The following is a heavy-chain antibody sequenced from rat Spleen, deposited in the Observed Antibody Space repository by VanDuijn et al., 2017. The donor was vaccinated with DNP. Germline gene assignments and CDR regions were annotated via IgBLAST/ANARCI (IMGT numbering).Heavy chain of an antibody. CDR2: INTDGGTT. D-gene: IGHD1-11*01. CDR3: ARDAGGSRYYWYFDF. CDR1: GFTFSSYW. Sequence: EVRLVESGGDLVQPGRSLKLSCVASGFTFSSYWMYWIRQAPGKGLEWVASINTDGGTTYYPDSVKGRFTISRDNAENTIYLQMNSLRSEDTATYYCARDAGGSRYYWYFDFWGPGTMVTVSS. V-gene: IGHV5-58*01. J-gene: IGHJ1*01.